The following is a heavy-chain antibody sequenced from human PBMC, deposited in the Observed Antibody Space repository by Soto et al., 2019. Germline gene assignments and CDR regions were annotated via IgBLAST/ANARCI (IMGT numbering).Heavy chain of an antibody. V-gene: IGHV1-69*01. Sequence: NGSLLASGGTXIHYRFDVVGQAPCQGGEWVGGIVPIYRTADYAQKFQGRVTISADESARTSYMDVRSLKSQDTAVYYCVRDSGANASSSRGQGTLGTISS. D-gene: IGHD6-13*01. CDR2: IVPIYRTA. CDR3: VRDSGANASSS. CDR1: GGTXIHYR. J-gene: IGHJ4*02.